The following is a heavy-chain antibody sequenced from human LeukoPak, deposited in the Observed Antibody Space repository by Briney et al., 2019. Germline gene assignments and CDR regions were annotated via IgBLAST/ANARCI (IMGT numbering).Heavy chain of an antibody. Sequence: GGSLRLSCAASGFTFSSYSMNWVRQAPGKGLEWVSSISSSSSYIYYADSVKGRFTISRDNAKNSLYLQMKSRRGEEMVVHYCARHGYSSGDWGQEPLLTVSS. CDR3: ARHGYSSGD. CDR1: GFTFSSYS. CDR2: ISSSSSYI. D-gene: IGHD6-25*01. J-gene: IGHJ4*02. V-gene: IGHV3-21*01.